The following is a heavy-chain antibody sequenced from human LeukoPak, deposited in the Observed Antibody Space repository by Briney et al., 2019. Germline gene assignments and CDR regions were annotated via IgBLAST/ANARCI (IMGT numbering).Heavy chain of an antibody. J-gene: IGHJ3*02. D-gene: IGHD1-26*01. V-gene: IGHV3-74*01. CDR1: GFTFSNHY. CDR2: INTLGSST. CDR3: TRGVSGTYNAFDI. Sequence: PGGALRLSCAASGFTFSNHYMHWVRQAPGKGLVWVSRINTLGSSTYYADSVKGRFTISRDNAKNTLYLQMNSLRVEDTAVYYCTRGVSGTYNAFDIWGQGTMVTVSS.